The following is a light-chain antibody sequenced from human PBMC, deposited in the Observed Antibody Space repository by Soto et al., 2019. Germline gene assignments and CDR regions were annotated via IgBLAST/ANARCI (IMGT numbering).Light chain of an antibody. Sequence: EIVLAQSPGTQSLSPGQRATLSCRASQSNSRDYVAGYQHKPGQAPRLLIYAASSRPRGIPDRFGGSGSGTDFTLTISGLEPEDCALDYGQQDGSSPLTVGGGTRGEFK. V-gene: IGKV3-20*01. CDR2: AAS. CDR3: QQDGSSPLT. CDR1: QSNSRDY. J-gene: IGKJ4*01.